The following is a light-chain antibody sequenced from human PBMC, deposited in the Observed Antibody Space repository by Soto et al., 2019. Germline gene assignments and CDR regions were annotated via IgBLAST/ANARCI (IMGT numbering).Light chain of an antibody. J-gene: IGKJ5*01. Sequence: DIQLTQSPSFLSASVGDRVTITCRASQGISSYLAWYQQKPGKAPKLLLYAASTLQSGVPSRFSGSGSGTEFTLTITSLQPEDFATYYCQQLNRYPPITFGQGTRLEIK. V-gene: IGKV1-9*01. CDR3: QQLNRYPPIT. CDR1: QGISSY. CDR2: AAS.